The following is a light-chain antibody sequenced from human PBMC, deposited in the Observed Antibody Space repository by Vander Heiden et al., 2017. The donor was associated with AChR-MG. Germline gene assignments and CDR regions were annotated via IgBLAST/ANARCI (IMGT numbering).Light chain of an antibody. CDR1: QSLSNN. CDR2: RAS. CDR3: QQYNDWPIT. Sequence: EIVMTQSPATLSVSPGERATLSCRASQSLSNNLSWYQQTPGQAPRLLISRASTRATGIPARFSGSGSGTEFTLTISSLQSEDFAVYYCQQYNDWPITFGLGTRLEIK. J-gene: IGKJ5*01. V-gene: IGKV3-15*01.